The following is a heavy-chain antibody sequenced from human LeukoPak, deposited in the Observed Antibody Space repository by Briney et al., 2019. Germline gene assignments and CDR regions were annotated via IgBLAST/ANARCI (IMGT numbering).Heavy chain of an antibody. CDR2: LYDSGST. CDR3: ARGGSVASSYYYYGFDV. CDR1: GGSISDYF. Sequence: SETLSLTCTVSGGSISDYFWTWIRQPPGKGLEWLGYLYDSGSTSYNPSLKSRVTMSVDTSTNQFSLRLTSLTPADTAVYYCARGGSVASSYYYYGFDVWGQGTTVTVSS. J-gene: IGHJ6*02. V-gene: IGHV4-59*12. D-gene: IGHD3-16*01.